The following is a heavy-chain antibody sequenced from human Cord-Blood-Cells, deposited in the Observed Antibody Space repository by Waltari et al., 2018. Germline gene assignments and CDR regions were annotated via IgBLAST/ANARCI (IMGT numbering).Heavy chain of an antibody. CDR3: ARDLRRGFDY. CDR1: GFTFSSYA. J-gene: IGHJ4*02. Sequence: QVQLVESGGGVVQPGRSLRLSCAASGFTFSSYAMHWVRQAPGKGRGWVAVISYDGRNKYYADSVKGRFTISRDNSKNTLYLQMNSLRAEDTAVYYCARDLRRGFDYWGQGTLVTVSS. D-gene: IGHD3-16*01. V-gene: IGHV3-30*04. CDR2: ISYDGRNK.